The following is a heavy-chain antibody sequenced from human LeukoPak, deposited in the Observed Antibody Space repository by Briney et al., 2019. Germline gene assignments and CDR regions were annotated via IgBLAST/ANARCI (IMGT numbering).Heavy chain of an antibody. CDR1: GFIFNNYG. D-gene: IGHD3-22*01. J-gene: IGHJ4*02. V-gene: IGHV3-23*01. CDR2: ISGSGGST. CDR3: AKSSYYDSSGYYREYYFDF. Sequence: PGGSLRLSCTASGFIFNNYGMSWVRQAPGKGLEWVSSISGSGGSTNYADSVKGRFTISRDNSKNTLYLQMNSLRDEDTAVYYCAKSSYYDSSGYYREYYFDFWGQGTLVTVSS.